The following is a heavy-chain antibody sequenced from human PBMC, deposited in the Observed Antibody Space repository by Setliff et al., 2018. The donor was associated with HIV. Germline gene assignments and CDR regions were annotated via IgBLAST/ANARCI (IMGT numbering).Heavy chain of an antibody. Sequence: ASVKVSCKASGYTFTSLDINWVRQAPGQGLQWMGWMHPNSGATKYAQKFRDRVTLTGDTSISTASMELSSLKSDDTAMYYCATSTSRFFWNGFYQGGFGSRNSHSFENWGQGTLVTVSS. D-gene: IGHD3-3*01. V-gene: IGHV1-2*02. CDR1: GYTFTSLD. CDR2: MHPNSGAT. CDR3: ATSTSRFFWNGFYQGGFGSRNSHSFEN. J-gene: IGHJ4*02.